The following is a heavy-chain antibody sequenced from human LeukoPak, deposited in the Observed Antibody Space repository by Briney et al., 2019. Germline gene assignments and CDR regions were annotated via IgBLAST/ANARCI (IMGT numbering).Heavy chain of an antibody. CDR3: ARFSSSSESYYKVYYYYGIDV. CDR1: GYTFTSYG. CDR2: ISAYNCNT. D-gene: IGHD3-10*01. Sequence: GASVKVSCKASGYTFTSYGISWVRQAPGQGLEWMGWISAYNCNTNYAQKLQGRVTMTTDTSTSTAYMELRSLRSDDTAGYYCARFSSSSESYYKVYYYYGIDVWGKGTTVTLSS. J-gene: IGHJ6*04. V-gene: IGHV1-18*04.